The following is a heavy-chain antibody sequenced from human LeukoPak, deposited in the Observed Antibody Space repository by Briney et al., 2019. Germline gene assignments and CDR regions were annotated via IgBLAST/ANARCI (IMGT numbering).Heavy chain of an antibody. V-gene: IGHV3-7*01. D-gene: IGHD6-19*01. CDR3: ATGYSSGWYFYFQH. Sequence: GGSLRLSCAASGFTVSSNDMSWVRQAPGKGLEWVANIKQDGSEKNYVDSVKGRFTISRDNAKNSLSLRMNSLSAEDTAVYYCATGYSSGWYFYFQHWGQGSLVSVSS. J-gene: IGHJ1*01. CDR1: GFTVSSND. CDR2: IKQDGSEK.